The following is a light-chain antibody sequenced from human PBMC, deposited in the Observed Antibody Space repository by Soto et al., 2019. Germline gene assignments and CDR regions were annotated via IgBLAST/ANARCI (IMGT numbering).Light chain of an antibody. CDR3: QQSYSTTWT. CDR2: AAS. V-gene: IGKV1-39*01. Sequence: DIQMTHSPSSLSASVGDRVTIXXRASQGISTHLNWHQQKPGKAPKXLIYAASSLQSGVPSRFSGSGSETDFTLTISSLQPEDFATYSCQQSYSTTWTFGQGTKVDI. J-gene: IGKJ1*01. CDR1: QGISTH.